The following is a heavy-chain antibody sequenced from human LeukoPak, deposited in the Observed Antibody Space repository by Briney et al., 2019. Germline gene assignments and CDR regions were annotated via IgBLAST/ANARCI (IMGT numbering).Heavy chain of an antibody. J-gene: IGHJ6*02. CDR3: ARAGGQLLFPYYYGMDA. CDR2: IYSGGST. Sequence: GGXXXXSXAAXGXTVXSNYMSWVRQAPGKGLEWVSVIYSGGSTYYADSVKGRFTISRHNSKNTLYLQMNSLRAEDTAVYYCARAGGQLLFPYYYGMDAWGQGTTVTVSS. D-gene: IGHD2-2*01. V-gene: IGHV3-53*04. CDR1: GXTVXSNY.